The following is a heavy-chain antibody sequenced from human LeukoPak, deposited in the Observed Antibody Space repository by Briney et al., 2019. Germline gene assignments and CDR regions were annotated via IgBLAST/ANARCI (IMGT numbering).Heavy chain of an antibody. CDR2: INQDGSEE. CDR1: GITFSNSW. Sequence: PGGSLRLSCAASGITFSNSWMHWVRQAPGKGLEWVANINQDGSEEYYVDSVKGRFTISRDTAKNSLHLQMNSLRAEDTAVYYCARDRGFTSFDYWGQGILVTVSS. J-gene: IGHJ4*02. V-gene: IGHV3-7*01. D-gene: IGHD5-12*01. CDR3: ARDRGFTSFDY.